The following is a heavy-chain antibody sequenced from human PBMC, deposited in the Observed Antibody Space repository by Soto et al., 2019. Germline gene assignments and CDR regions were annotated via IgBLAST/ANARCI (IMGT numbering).Heavy chain of an antibody. D-gene: IGHD3-3*01. J-gene: IGHJ6*02. CDR1: GGTFSSYA. CDR2: IIPIFGTA. Sequence: QVQLVQSGAEVKKPGSSVKVSCKASGGTFSSYAISWVRQAPGQGLEWMGGIIPIFGTANYAQKFQGRVTIADDESTSTAYMELSSLRSEDTAVQYCASPSSILRFEGTSSSDYYYYYGMDVWGQGTTVTVSS. CDR3: ASPSSILRFEGTSSSDYYYYYGMDV. V-gene: IGHV1-69*01.